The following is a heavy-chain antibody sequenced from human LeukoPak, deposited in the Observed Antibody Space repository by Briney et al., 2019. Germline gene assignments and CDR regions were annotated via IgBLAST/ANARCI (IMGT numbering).Heavy chain of an antibody. CDR3: ARQKEDYDILTGYYGFDY. Sequence: SETLSLTCTVSGGSISSSSYYWGWIRQPPGKGLEWIGSIYYSGSTYYNPSLKSRVTISVDTSKNQFSLKLGSVTAADTAVYYCARQKEDYDILTGYYGFDYWGQGTLVTVSS. CDR1: GGSISSSSYY. D-gene: IGHD3-9*01. J-gene: IGHJ4*02. CDR2: IYYSGST. V-gene: IGHV4-39*01.